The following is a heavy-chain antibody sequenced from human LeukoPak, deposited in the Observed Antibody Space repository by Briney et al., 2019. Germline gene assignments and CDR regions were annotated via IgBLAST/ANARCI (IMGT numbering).Heavy chain of an antibody. CDR1: GGSLSSYS. V-gene: IGHV4-59*08. CDR2: IYYSGST. CDR3: ARASQIAVIDY. J-gene: IGHJ4*02. D-gene: IGHD6-19*01. Sequence: SETLSLTCTVSGGSLSSYSWSWIRQPPGKGLEWIGYIYYSGSTNYNPSLKSRVTISVDTSKNQFSLKLSSVTAADTAVYYCARASQIAVIDYWGQGTLVTVSS.